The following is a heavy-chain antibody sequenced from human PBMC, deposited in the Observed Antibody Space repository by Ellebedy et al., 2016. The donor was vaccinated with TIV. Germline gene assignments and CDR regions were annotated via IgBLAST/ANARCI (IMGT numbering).Heavy chain of an antibody. V-gene: IGHV4-34*01. D-gene: IGHD3-10*01. J-gene: IGHJ4*02. CDR1: GGSFSGYY. CDR2: INHSGST. CDR3: ARSIGVRGVSEY. Sequence: SETLSLTCAVYGGSFSGYYWSWIRQPPGKGLEWIGEINHSGSTNYNPSLKSRVTISVDTSKNQFSLKLSSVTAADTAVYYCARSIGVRGVSEYWGQGTLVTVSS.